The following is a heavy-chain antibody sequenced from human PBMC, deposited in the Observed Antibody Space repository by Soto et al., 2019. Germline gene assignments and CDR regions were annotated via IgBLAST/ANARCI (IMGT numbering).Heavy chain of an antibody. CDR2: INHSGST. J-gene: IGHJ5*02. V-gene: IGHV4-34*01. Sequence: SETLSLTCAVYGGSFSGYYWSWIRQPPGKGLEWIGEINHSGSTNYNPSLKSRVTISVDTSKNQFSLKLSSVTAADTAVYYCARGLGYCSGGSCPRGAHWFDPWGQGTLVTVSS. CDR3: ARGLGYCSGGSCPRGAHWFDP. D-gene: IGHD2-15*01. CDR1: GGSFSGYY.